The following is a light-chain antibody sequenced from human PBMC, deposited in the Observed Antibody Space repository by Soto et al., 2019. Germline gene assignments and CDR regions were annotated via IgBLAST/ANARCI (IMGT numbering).Light chain of an antibody. CDR2: EVS. V-gene: IGLV2-14*01. Sequence: QAARTQPAAVCGSPGQSITISCTGTSSDVGGYNYVSWYQQHPGKAPKLMIYEVSNRPSGVSNRFSGSKSGNTASLTIYGLQAEDEADYYCSSYTSSSTLEGVFGTRTQVTVL. CDR3: SSYTSSSTLEGV. J-gene: IGLJ1*01. CDR1: SSDVGGYNY.